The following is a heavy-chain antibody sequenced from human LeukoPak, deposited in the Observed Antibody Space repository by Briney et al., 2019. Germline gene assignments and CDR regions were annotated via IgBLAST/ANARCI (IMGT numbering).Heavy chain of an antibody. CDR1: GGTFSSYA. D-gene: IGHD3-3*01. CDR3: ARAKGDFWSGYYMDYYYYMDV. V-gene: IGHV1-69*01. Sequence: SVKVSCKASGGTFSSYAISWVRQAPGQGLEWMGGIIPIFGTANYAQKFQGRVTITADESTSTAYMELSSLRSEDTAVYYCARAKGDFWSGYYMDYYYYMDVWGKGTTVTVSS. J-gene: IGHJ6*03. CDR2: IIPIFGTA.